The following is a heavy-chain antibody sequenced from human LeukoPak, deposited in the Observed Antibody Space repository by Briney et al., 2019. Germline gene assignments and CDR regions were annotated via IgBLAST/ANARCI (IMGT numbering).Heavy chain of an antibody. CDR1: GYTFTDYY. J-gene: IGHJ4*02. D-gene: IGHD3-10*01. V-gene: IGHV1-2*02. CDR2: INPNSGGT. CDR3: ARRRYGSGGEFDY. Sequence: ASVKVSCKASGYTFTDYYIHWVRQAPGQGLEWMGWINPNSGGTNFAQKIQGRVTMTRDTPISTAYMELSRLKSDDTAVYYCARRRYGSGGEFDYWGQGTLVTVSS.